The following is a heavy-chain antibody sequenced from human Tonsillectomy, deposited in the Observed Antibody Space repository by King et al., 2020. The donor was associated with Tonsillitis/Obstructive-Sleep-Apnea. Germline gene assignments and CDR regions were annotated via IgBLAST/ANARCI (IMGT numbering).Heavy chain of an antibody. CDR2: IYSGGST. CDR1: GFTVSSNY. J-gene: IGHJ6*03. CDR3: ARVTFGVVKYYYYYMDV. Sequence: VQLVESGGGLVQPGGSLRLSCAASGFTVSSNYMSWVRQAPGKGLEWVSVIYSGGSTYYADSVKGRFTISRDNSKNTLYLQMNSLRAEDTAVYYCARVTFGVVKYYYYYMDVWGKGTTVTVSS. V-gene: IGHV3-66*01. D-gene: IGHD3-3*01.